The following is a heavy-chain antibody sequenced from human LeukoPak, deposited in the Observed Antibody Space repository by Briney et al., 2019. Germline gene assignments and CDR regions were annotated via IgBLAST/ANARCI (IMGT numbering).Heavy chain of an antibody. J-gene: IGHJ4*02. D-gene: IGHD3-22*01. V-gene: IGHV3-48*03. CDR3: ARDFYDRAGYDY. Sequence: GGSLRLSCAASGFSFSNFQMNWVRQAPGKGLEWISFIDSSGSDIYYADSVKGRFTISRDNAKNSLFLQMSSLRDEDAAAYYCARDFYDRAGYDYWGQGTLVTVSS. CDR1: GFSFSNFQ. CDR2: IDSSGSDI.